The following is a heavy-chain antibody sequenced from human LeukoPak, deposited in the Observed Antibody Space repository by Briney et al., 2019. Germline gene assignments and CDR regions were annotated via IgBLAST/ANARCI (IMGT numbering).Heavy chain of an antibody. CDR1: GYTFTSYG. V-gene: IGHV1-18*01. D-gene: IGHD5-18*01. Sequence: ASVKVSCKASGYTFTSYGISWVRQAPGQGLEWMGWISAYNGNTNYAQKLQGRVTMTTDTSTSTAYMELRSLRSDDTAVYYCARRQYSCGTVLRTYYGMDVWGQGTTVTVSS. J-gene: IGHJ6*02. CDR3: ARRQYSCGTVLRTYYGMDV. CDR2: ISAYNGNT.